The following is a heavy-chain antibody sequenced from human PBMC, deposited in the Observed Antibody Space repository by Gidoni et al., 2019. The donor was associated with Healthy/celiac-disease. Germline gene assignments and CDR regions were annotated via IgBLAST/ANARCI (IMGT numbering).Heavy chain of an antibody. CDR1: GFTFSSYG. J-gene: IGHJ4*02. D-gene: IGHD4-17*01. Sequence: QVQLLESGGGGVQPGRSLRLSCAASGFTFSSYGMHWVRQAPGEGLGWVAVIRYDGSNKYYADSVKGRFTISRDNSKNTLYLQMNSLRAEDTAVYYCARDMNYGDYYFDYWGQGTLVTVSS. CDR2: IRYDGSNK. CDR3: ARDMNYGDYYFDY. V-gene: IGHV3-33*01.